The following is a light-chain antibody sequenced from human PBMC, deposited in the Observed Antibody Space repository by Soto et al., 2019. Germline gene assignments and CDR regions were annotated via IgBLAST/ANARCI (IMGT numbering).Light chain of an antibody. CDR2: DDN. CDR1: SSNIGSNY. CDR3: GTWDSSLSAGV. Sequence: QSALTQPPSVSAAPGQKVTISCSGSSSNIGSNYVSWYQQLPGTAPKLLIYDDNKRPSGILDRFSGSKSGTSATLGITGLQTGDEADYYCGTWDSSLSAGVFGGGTKVTVL. J-gene: IGLJ2*01. V-gene: IGLV1-51*01.